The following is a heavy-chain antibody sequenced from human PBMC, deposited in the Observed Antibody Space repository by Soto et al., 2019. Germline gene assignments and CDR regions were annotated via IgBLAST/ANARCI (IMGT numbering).Heavy chain of an antibody. Sequence: QVQLQQWGAGLLKPSETLSLSCAVYGGSFSGYCWTWIRQPPGKGLAWIGEINHSGSTNYNPSLKSRVTISVDTSKNQFSLKLSSVTAADTAVYYCARTDSSSWYYDYWGQGALVTVSS. CDR2: INHSGST. J-gene: IGHJ4*02. CDR3: ARTDSSSWYYDY. V-gene: IGHV4-34*01. D-gene: IGHD6-13*01. CDR1: GGSFSGYC.